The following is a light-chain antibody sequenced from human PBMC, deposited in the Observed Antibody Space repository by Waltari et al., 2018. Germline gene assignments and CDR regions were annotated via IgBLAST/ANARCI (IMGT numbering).Light chain of an antibody. CDR2: EDT. CDR1: DLPRKY. J-gene: IGLJ1*01. Sequence: YELTQPPSVSVSPGQTARNTCSGHDLPRKYAYWFQQKSGQAPRLVMYEDTKRPSGIPERFSGSSSGTVATLTISGAQVDDEADYYCYSSDSTGLRVFGGGTTVVVL. CDR3: YSSDSTGLRV. V-gene: IGLV3-10*01.